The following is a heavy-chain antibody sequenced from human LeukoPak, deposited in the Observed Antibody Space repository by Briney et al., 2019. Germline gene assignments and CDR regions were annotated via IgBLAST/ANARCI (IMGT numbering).Heavy chain of an antibody. J-gene: IGHJ4*02. V-gene: IGHV3-30*02. CDR1: GFTFSSYG. CDR2: IRYDGSNK. Sequence: GGSLRLSCAASGFTFSSYGMHWVRQAPGKGLEWVAFIRYDGSNKCYADSVKGRFTISRDNSKNTLYLQMNSLRAEDTAVYYCAKERFFIAAAGLDYWGQGTLVTVSS. CDR3: AKERFFIAAAGLDY. D-gene: IGHD6-13*01.